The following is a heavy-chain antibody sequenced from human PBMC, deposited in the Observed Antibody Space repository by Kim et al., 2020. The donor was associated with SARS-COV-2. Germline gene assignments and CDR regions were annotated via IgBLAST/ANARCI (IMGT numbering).Heavy chain of an antibody. J-gene: IGHJ1*01. V-gene: IGHV4-61*02. CDR1: GDSVDNPDFY. CDR2: IHGRGFT. CDR3: AGPSGSTSGTKYFQN. Sequence: SETLSLTCTVSGDSVDNPDFYWSWVRQTAGKGLECIGRIHGRGFTDYNPSLKSRVTISLDTSQNQFFLDLTSMTAADTAVYYCAGPSGSTSGTKYFQNWGQGTLVTVSS.